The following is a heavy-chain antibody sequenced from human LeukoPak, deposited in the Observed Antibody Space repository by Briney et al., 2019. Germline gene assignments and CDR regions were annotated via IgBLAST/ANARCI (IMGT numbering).Heavy chain of an antibody. CDR3: ARTGSRMHWYFVL. V-gene: IGHV4-34*01. Sequence: LSETLSLTCAVYGGSFSDYYWSWIRQPPGKGLEWIGEIYYSGSTNYNPSLKSRVTISVDTSKNQFSLKLSSVTAADTAVYYCARTGSRMHWYFVLWGRGTLVTVSS. CDR1: GGSFSDYY. J-gene: IGHJ2*01. CDR2: IYYSGST. D-gene: IGHD2/OR15-2a*01.